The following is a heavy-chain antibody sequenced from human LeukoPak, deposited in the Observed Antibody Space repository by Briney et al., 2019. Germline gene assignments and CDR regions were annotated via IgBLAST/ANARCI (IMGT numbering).Heavy chain of an antibody. CDR2: ISGSGGST. CDR3: AKLRARIAAAVHFDY. CDR1: TFTFSRYA. D-gene: IGHD6-13*01. Sequence: GGSLRLSCAASTFTFSRYAMAWVRQAPGEGLEWVSAISGSGGSTYYADSVKGRFTISRDNSKNTLYLQMNSLRAEDTAVYYCAKLRARIAAAVHFDYWGQGTLVTVSS. J-gene: IGHJ4*02. V-gene: IGHV3-23*01.